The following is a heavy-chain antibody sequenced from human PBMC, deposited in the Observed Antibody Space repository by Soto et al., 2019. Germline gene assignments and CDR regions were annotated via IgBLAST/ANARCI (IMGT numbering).Heavy chain of an antibody. CDR2: ISYDGSNK. V-gene: IGHV3-30*18. J-gene: IGHJ4*02. Sequence: QVQLVESGGGVVQPGRSLRLSCAASGFTFSTYGMHWVRQAPGKGLEWVAVISYDGSNKYYGDSVKGRFTISRDNFKNTLYLQMNSLRAEDTAVYYCAKVAVAGVDYWGQGTRVTVSS. D-gene: IGHD6-19*01. CDR3: AKVAVAGVDY. CDR1: GFTFSTYG.